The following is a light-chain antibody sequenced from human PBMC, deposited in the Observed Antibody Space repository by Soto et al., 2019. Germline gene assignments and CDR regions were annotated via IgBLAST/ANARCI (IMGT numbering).Light chain of an antibody. Sequence: IVLTQSPGTPSLTPGERATLSCRASQSVSSSYLAWYQQKPGQAPRLLIYGASSRATGIPDRFSGSGSGTDFTLTISRLEPEDAAVYYCQQYGSSPPFTFGPGTRVDIK. CDR3: QQYGSSPPFT. CDR2: GAS. V-gene: IGKV3-20*01. J-gene: IGKJ3*01. CDR1: QSVSSSY.